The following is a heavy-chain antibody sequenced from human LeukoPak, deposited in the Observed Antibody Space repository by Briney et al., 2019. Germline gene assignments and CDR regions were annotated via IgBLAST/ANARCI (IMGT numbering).Heavy chain of an antibody. D-gene: IGHD4-17*01. J-gene: IGHJ4*02. CDR2: ISGSGGNT. V-gene: IGHV3-23*01. CDR1: GFSFSSYA. CDR3: AKEHDYGDFGFDY. Sequence: GGSLRLSCAASGFSFSSYAMSWVRQAPGKGLEWVSAISGSGGNTYYADSVKGRFTISRDNSKNTLYLQMNSLRAEDTAVYYCAKEHDYGDFGFDYWGQGTLVTVSS.